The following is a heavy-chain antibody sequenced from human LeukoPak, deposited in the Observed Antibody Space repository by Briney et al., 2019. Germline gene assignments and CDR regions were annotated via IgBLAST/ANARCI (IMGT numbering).Heavy chain of an antibody. D-gene: IGHD2-2*01. CDR1: GFTFSSYE. V-gene: IGHV3-48*03. CDR2: ISSSGSTI. CDR3: GREMVVPAATTYYYYGMDV. J-gene: IGHJ6*02. Sequence: GGSLRLSCAASGFTFSSYEMNWVRQAPGKGLEWVSYISSSGSTIYYADSVKGRFTISRDNAKNSLYLQMNSLRAEDTAVYYCGREMVVPAATTYYYYGMDVWGQGTTVTVSS.